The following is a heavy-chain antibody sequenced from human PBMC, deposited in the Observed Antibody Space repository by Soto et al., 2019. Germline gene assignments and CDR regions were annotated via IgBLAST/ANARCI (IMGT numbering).Heavy chain of an antibody. CDR3: AKDKGVFNWATSYIHY. Sequence: PGGSLRLSCAASGFTCSNYAMHLVRQAPGKGLEWVALTSHDGNNEYYTDSVKGRFTISRDNSKNTLFLQMNSPRPEDTAVYYCAKDKGVFNWATSYIHYWGQRVLVTGSS. CDR1: GFTCSNYA. D-gene: IGHD1-1*01. CDR2: TSHDGNNE. J-gene: IGHJ4*02. V-gene: IGHV3-30*18.